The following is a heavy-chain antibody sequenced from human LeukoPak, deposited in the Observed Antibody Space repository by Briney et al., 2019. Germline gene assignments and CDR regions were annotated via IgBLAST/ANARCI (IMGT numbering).Heavy chain of an antibody. CDR3: SRDGGEGGNSAFDI. J-gene: IGHJ3*02. CDR1: GFTVSDYI. V-gene: IGHV3-72*01. Sequence: GGSLRLSCAASGFTVSDYILDWVRQAPGKGLEWVGRIRRGANSYTTEYAASVKGRLTISRDDSKNSLYLHTNSLKAEDTAVYHCSRDGGEGGNSAFDIWGQGTMVTVSS. CDR2: IRRGANSYTT. D-gene: IGHD3-16*01.